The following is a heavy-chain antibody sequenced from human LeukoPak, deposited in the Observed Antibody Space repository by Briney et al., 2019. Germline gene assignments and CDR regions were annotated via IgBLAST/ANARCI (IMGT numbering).Heavy chain of an antibody. CDR2: IIPIFGTA. CDR3: ARDASHCSSTSCPFDY. J-gene: IGHJ4*02. D-gene: IGHD2-2*01. Sequence: ASVKVSCKASGGTFSSYAISWVRQAPGQGLEWMGGIIPIFGTANYAQKFQGRVTITTDESTSTAYMELSSLRSEDTAVYYCARDASHCSSTSCPFDYWGQGTLVTVSS. CDR1: GGTFSSYA. V-gene: IGHV1-69*05.